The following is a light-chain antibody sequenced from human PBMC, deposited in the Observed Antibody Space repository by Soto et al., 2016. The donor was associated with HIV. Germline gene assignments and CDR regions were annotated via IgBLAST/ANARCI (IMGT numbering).Light chain of an antibody. CDR2: QDS. J-gene: IGLJ2*01. V-gene: IGLV3-1*01. Sequence: SYELTQPPSVPVSPGQTASITCSGGKLGDKYACWYQQKPGQSPVLVIYQDSKRPSGIPERFSGSNSGNTATLTISGTQAMDEADYYCQAWDSSTAMVFGGGTKLTVL. CDR1: KLGDKY. CDR3: QAWDSSTAMV.